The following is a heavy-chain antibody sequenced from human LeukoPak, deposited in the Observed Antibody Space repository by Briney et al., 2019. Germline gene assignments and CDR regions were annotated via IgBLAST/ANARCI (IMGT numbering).Heavy chain of an antibody. CDR1: GFTFSDHY. CDR3: ATMPGGGYCSSTSCYATFDS. Sequence: GGSLRLSCAASGFTFSDHYMDWVRQAPGKGLEWVGRVRNKANSYTTEYAASVKGRFTISRDDSKNSLYLQMNSLKTEDTAVYYCATMPGGGYCSSTSCYATFDSWGQGTLVTVSS. D-gene: IGHD2-2*01. CDR2: VRNKANSYTT. V-gene: IGHV3-72*01. J-gene: IGHJ4*02.